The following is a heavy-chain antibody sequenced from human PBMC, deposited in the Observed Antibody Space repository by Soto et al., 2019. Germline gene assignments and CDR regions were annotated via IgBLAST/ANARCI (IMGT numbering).Heavy chain of an antibody. Sequence: SETLSLTCTVSGGSISSYFYIWVRQPPGKGLEWIGSVYYTGTTDYNPSLKSRVTISVDTSKTQFSLNLRSVTAADTAAYYCARDLAAVPRAFDYWGRGTLVTVSS. CDR3: ARDLAAVPRAFDY. V-gene: IGHV4-59*01. CDR1: GGSISSYF. D-gene: IGHD6-13*01. J-gene: IGHJ4*02. CDR2: VYYTGTT.